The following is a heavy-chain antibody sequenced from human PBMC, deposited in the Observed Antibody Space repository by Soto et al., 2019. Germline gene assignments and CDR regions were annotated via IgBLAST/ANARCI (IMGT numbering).Heavy chain of an antibody. D-gene: IGHD2-2*01. CDR3: ARASAVGSSKRGFEY. V-gene: IGHV4-59*01. CDR2: ISNTGNT. Sequence: VQLQESGPRLVRPSETLSLSCTVSGGSISGYYWNWIRHPPGRGLEWIGYISNTGNTNYNPSLKRLFSISVDKSKKHVSLNLRAVTAEDTDLYYCARASAVGSSKRGFEYLGQGTLVTVSS. CDR1: GGSISGYY. J-gene: IGHJ4*02.